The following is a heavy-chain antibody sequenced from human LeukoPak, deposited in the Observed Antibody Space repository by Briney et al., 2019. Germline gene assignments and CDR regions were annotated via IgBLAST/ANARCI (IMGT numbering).Heavy chain of an antibody. CDR1: GGSISSSSYY. CDR3: GRDGVAGGGGAFDI. Sequence: SETLSLTCTVSGGSISSSSYYWGWIRQPPGKGLEWIGSIYFSGSTYYNPSLKSPVTISVDTSKNQFSLKLSSVTAADTAVYYCGRDGVAGGGGAFDIWGQGTMVTVSS. D-gene: IGHD6-19*01. V-gene: IGHV4-39*07. CDR2: IYFSGST. J-gene: IGHJ3*02.